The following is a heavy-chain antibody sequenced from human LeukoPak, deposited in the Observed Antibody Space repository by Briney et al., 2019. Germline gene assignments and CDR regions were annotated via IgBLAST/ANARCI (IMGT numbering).Heavy chain of an antibody. CDR1: GYTFTGYY. D-gene: IGHD2-21*02. CDR3: ARDYCGGDCFPDY. J-gene: IGHJ4*02. CDR2: INPNSGDT. Sequence: ASVKVSCKASGYTFTGYYVHWVRQAPGQWLELMGRINPNSGDTNYAQKFQGRVTMTRDTSISTAYMELSRLRSDDTAVYYCARDYCGGDCFPDYWGQGTLVTVSS. V-gene: IGHV1-2*06.